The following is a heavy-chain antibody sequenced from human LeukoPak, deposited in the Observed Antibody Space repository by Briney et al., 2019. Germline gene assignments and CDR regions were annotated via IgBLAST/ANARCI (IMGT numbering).Heavy chain of an antibody. Sequence: SENLSLTCTVSGGSISSGDYYWSWIRQPPGKGLEWIGYIYYSGSTYYNPSLKSRVTISVDTSKNQFSLKLSSVTAADTAVYYCARVFHYCGSGRRGYYFDYWGQGTLVTVSS. D-gene: IGHD3-10*01. J-gene: IGHJ4*02. CDR2: IYYSGST. V-gene: IGHV4-30-4*01. CDR1: GGSISSGDYY. CDR3: ARVFHYCGSGRRGYYFDY.